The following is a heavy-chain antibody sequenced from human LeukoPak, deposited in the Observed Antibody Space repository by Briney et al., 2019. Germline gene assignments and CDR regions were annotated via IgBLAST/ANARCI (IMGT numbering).Heavy chain of an antibody. CDR1: GFTFSSYW. D-gene: IGHD3-9*01. CDR2: TNEDGSEK. V-gene: IGHV3-7*01. Sequence: PGGSLRLSCGASGFTFSSYWMSWVRQAPGKGLKWVANTNEDGSEKYYVDSVKGRFTISRDNAKNSLYLQMNSLRAEDTAVYYCARKAYYDILSGSEGYDYWGQGTLVTVSS. CDR3: ARKAYYDILSGSEGYDY. J-gene: IGHJ4*02.